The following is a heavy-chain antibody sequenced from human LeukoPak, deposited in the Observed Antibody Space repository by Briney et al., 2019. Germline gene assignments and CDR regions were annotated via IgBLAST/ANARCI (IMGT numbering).Heavy chain of an antibody. CDR1: GFTFDDYG. CDR3: ARHNQYIYACYYMDV. D-gene: IGHD5-18*01. Sequence: GGSLRLSCAASGFTFDDYGMSWVRQAPGKGLEWVSGISWNGGSTGYADSVKGRFTISRDNAKKFLYLQMNGLRAEDTAFYYCARHNQYIYACYYMDVWGKGTTVTVSS. V-gene: IGHV3-20*04. CDR2: ISWNGGST. J-gene: IGHJ6*03.